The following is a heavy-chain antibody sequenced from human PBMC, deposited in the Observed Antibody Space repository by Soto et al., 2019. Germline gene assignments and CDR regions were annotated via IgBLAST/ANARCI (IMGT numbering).Heavy chain of an antibody. V-gene: IGHV3-48*02. CDR2: ISSSGSTT. Sequence: GGSLRLSCEGSGFTFSSYSMSWVRQSPGKGLQWVAYISSSGSTTYYGDSVKGRFSISRDNTKDSVFLQMNRLRDEDTSVYFCARAVAGTVYDYWGHGAPVTVYS. CDR3: ARAVAGTVYDY. CDR1: GFTFSSYS. J-gene: IGHJ4*01. D-gene: IGHD6-19*01.